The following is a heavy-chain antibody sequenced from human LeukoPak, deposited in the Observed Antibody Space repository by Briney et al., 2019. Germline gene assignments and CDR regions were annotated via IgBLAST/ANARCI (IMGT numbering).Heavy chain of an antibody. CDR2: INGDGSVI. D-gene: IGHD6-6*01. Sequence: GGSLRLSCAGSGFTFSTYWINWVRQTPGKGLEWVGNINGDGSVIQYVDSMRGRFTISRDNAKNSLYVQMNNLRAEDTGVYYCARGIWDPHIRSSYADCWGQGALVTVSS. V-gene: IGHV3-7*01. CDR1: GFTFSTYW. CDR3: ARGIWDPHIRSSYADC. J-gene: IGHJ4*02.